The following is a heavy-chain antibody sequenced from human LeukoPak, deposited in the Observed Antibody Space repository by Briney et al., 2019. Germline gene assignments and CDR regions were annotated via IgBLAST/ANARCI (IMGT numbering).Heavy chain of an antibody. J-gene: IGHJ4*02. CDR1: GFTFSYYA. CDR3: ARELFSSGSCPDG. D-gene: IGHD3-10*01. CDR2: IWSNGSNK. V-gene: IGHV3-33*01. Sequence: GRSLRLSCSASGFTFSYYAIHWVRQAPGKGLEWVALIWSNGSNKYYADSVKGRITISRDNSKNTVYLQMNSLRAEDTAVYYCARELFSSGSCPDGWGQGTLVTVSS.